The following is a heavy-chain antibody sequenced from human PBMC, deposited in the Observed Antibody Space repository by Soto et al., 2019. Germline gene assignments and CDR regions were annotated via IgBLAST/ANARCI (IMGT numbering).Heavy chain of an antibody. D-gene: IGHD6-19*01. V-gene: IGHV1-69*13. CDR1: GGTFSSYA. J-gene: IGHJ5*02. CDR2: IIPIFGTA. CDR3: ARDQAVTGTPGAFDP. Sequence: ASVKVSCKASGGTFSSYAISWVRQAPGQGLEWMGGIIPIFGTANYAQKFQGRVTITADESTSTAYMELSSLRSEDTAVYYCARDQAVTGTPGAFDPWGQGTLVTVSS.